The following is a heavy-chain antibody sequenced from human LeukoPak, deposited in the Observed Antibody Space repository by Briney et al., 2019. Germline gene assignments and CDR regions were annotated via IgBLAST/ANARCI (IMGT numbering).Heavy chain of an antibody. CDR1: GYTFTSYG. V-gene: IGHV1-18*01. CDR3: ARESYCSSTSCYSDYYYYGMDV. CDR2: ISAYNGNT. D-gene: IGHD2-2*01. Sequence: RASVKVSCKASGYTFTSYGISWVRQAPGQGLEWMAWISAYNGNTNYAQKLQGRVTMTTDTSTSTAYMELRSLRSDDTAVYYCARESYCSSTSCYSDYYYYGMDVWGQGTTVTVSS. J-gene: IGHJ6*02.